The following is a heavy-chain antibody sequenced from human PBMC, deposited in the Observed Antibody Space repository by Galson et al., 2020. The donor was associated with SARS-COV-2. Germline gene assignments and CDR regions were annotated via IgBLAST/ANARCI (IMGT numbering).Heavy chain of an antibody. CDR1: GFTFSSYE. D-gene: IGHD3-22*01. J-gene: IGHJ6*02. V-gene: IGHV3-48*03. CDR2: ISSSGSTI. CDR3: ARDYYDSSGYSTNGMDV. Sequence: GGSLRLSCAASGFTFSSYEMNWVRQAPGKGLEWVSYISSSGSTIYYADSVKGRFTISRDNSKNTLYLQMNSLRPEDTALYSCARDYYDSSGYSTNGMDVWGQGTTVTVSS.